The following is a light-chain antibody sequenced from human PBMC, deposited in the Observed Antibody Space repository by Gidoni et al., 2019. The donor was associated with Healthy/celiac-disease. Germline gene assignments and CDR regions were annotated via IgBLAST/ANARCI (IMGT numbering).Light chain of an antibody. CDR2: GAS. J-gene: IGKJ1*01. CDR1: QSVSSSY. CDR3: QQYGSSPWT. V-gene: IGKV3-20*01. Sequence: EIVLTQSPGTLSLSPGERATLSCRASQSVSSSYLAWYQQKPGQAPRLLIYGASSRATGIPDRVSGSGSGTDFTLTISRLEPEDFAVDYCQQYGSSPWTFXXXTKVEIK.